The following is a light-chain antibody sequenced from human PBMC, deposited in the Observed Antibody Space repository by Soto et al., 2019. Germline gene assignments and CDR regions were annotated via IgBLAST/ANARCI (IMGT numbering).Light chain of an antibody. Sequence: QSVLTQPASVSGSPGRSITISCTGTSSDVGGFNSVSWYQLYPGKAPKLIIYGVSNRPPGVSQRFSGSKSGNTASLTISGLRAEDEADYYCSSYSDTTTRVFGTGTKVTVL. J-gene: IGLJ1*01. CDR2: GVS. CDR1: SSDVGGFNS. V-gene: IGLV2-14*03. CDR3: SSYSDTTTRV.